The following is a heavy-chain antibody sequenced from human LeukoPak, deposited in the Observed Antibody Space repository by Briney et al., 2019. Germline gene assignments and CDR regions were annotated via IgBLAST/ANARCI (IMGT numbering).Heavy chain of an antibody. J-gene: IGHJ4*02. CDR3: AREGSGYPY. D-gene: IGHD5-12*01. V-gene: IGHV1-2*02. Sequence: ASVKVSCKASGYSFIGYYMHWVRQAPGQGLEWMGWINPNSGGTNYEQKFQGRVTMTRDTSISTAYMEVSRLTSDDTAVFYCAREGSGYPYWGQGTLVTVSS. CDR2: INPNSGGT. CDR1: GYSFIGYY.